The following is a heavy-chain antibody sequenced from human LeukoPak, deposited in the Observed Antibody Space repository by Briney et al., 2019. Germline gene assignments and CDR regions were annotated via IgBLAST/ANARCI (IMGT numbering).Heavy chain of an antibody. Sequence: SVKVSCKASGGTFSSYAISWVRQAPGQGLEWMGGIIPIFGTANYAQKFQGRVTITADESTSTAYMELSSLRSEDTAVYYCARMIVVVVAAEYGMDVWGQGTTVTVSS. CDR1: GGTFSSYA. CDR2: IIPIFGTA. D-gene: IGHD2-15*01. J-gene: IGHJ6*02. V-gene: IGHV1-69*13. CDR3: ARMIVVVVAAEYGMDV.